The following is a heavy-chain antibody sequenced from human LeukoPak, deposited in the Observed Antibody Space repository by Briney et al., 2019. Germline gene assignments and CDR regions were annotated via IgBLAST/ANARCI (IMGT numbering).Heavy chain of an antibody. CDR3: ARHGSYYDSSGYFPFED. CDR1: GGSISSNNYY. CDR2: VYYSGST. D-gene: IGHD3-22*01. Sequence: SETLSLTCIVSGGSISSNNYYWGWIRQPPGKRLEWNGSVYYSGSTHYNPSLKSRVTISVDTSKNQFSLKLSSVTAADTAVYYCARHGSYYDSSGYFPFEDWGQGTLVTVSP. V-gene: IGHV4-39*01. J-gene: IGHJ4*02.